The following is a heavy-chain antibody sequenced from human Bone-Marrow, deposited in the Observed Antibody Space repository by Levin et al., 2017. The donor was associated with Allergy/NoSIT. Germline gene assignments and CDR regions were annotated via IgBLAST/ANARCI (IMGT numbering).Heavy chain of an antibody. CDR2: IRSKANSYAT. V-gene: IGHV3-73*01. J-gene: IGHJ4*02. CDR3: TRFSPQDYFDY. CDR1: GFTFSGSA. Sequence: GGSLRLSCAASGFTFSGSAMHWVRQASGKGLEWVGRIRSKANSYATAYAASVKGRFTISRDDSKNTAYLQMNSLKTEDTAVYYCTRFSPQDYFDYWGQGTLVTVSS.